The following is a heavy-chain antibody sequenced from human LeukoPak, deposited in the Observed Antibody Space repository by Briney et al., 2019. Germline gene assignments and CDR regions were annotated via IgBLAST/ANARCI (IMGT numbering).Heavy chain of an antibody. V-gene: IGHV1-24*01. CDR3: ATVRRDFWSGYAWFDP. CDR2: FDPEDGET. D-gene: IGHD3-3*01. CDR1: GYTLTELS. Sequence: GASVKVSCEVSGYTLTELSMHWVRQAPGKGLEWMGGFDPEDGETIYAQKFQGRVTMTEDTSTDTAYMELSSLRSEDTAVYYCATVRRDFWSGYAWFDPWGQGTLVTVSS. J-gene: IGHJ5*02.